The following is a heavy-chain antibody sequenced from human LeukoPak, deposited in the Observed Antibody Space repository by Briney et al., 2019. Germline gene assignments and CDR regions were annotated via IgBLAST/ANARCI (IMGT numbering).Heavy chain of an antibody. V-gene: IGHV3-30*18. CDR2: ISYDGSNK. D-gene: IGHD2-15*01. J-gene: IGHJ6*02. CDR1: GFTFSSYG. CDR3: AKDRWEVVASGYGMDV. Sequence: PGGSLRLSCAASGFTFSSYGIHWVRQAPGKGLEWVAVISYDGSNKYYADSVKGRFTISRDNSKNTLYLQMNSLRAEDTAVYYCAKDRWEVVASGYGMDVWGQGTTVTVSS.